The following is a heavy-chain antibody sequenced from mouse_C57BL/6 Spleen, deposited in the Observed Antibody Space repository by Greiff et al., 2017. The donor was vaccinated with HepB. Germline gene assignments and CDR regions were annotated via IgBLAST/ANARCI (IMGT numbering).Heavy chain of an antibody. J-gene: IGHJ4*01. D-gene: IGHD1-1*01. V-gene: IGHV1-18*01. CDR1: GYTFTDYN. CDR3: ASSSYVYAMDY. CDR2: INPNNGGT. Sequence: EVKLMESGPELVKPGASVKIPCKASGYTFTDYNMDWVKQSHGKSLEWIGDINPNNGGTIYNQKFKGKATLTVDKSSSTAYMELRSLTSEDTAVYYCASSSYVYAMDYWGQGTSVTVSS.